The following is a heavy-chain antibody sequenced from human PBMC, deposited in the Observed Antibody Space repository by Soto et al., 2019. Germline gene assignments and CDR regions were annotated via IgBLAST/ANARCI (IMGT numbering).Heavy chain of an antibody. CDR2: MNPINGAT. V-gene: IGHV1-8*02. CDR1: GYDFTAYD. J-gene: IGHJ6*04. CDR3: GRGPSPRAPAGGTPYYYAMDV. Sequence: ASVKVSCKASGYDFTAYDINWARQASGQGLEWMGWMNPINGATGSARRFQGRVSMTRTTATGTAYLELTSLRSDDSAVYYCGRGPSPRAPAGGTPYYYAMDVWGKGTTVTVSS. D-gene: IGHD6-13*01.